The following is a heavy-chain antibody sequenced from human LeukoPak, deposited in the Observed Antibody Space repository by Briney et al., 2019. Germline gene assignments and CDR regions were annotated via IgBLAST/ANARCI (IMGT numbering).Heavy chain of an antibody. CDR1: GGYISTYY. Sequence: SETLSLTCTVSGGYISTYYWSWIRQPPGKGLEWIGYIYYTGITNYNPSLKSRVTISVDTTKNQFSLKLTSVTAADTAVYYCARGRENHNLGVWYFDPWGLGTLVTVSS. V-gene: IGHV4-59*01. J-gene: IGHJ2*01. D-gene: IGHD3-16*01. CDR3: ARGRENHNLGVWYFDP. CDR2: IYYTGIT.